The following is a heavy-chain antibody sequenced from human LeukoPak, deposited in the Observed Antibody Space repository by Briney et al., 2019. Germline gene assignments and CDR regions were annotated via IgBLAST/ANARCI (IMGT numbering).Heavy chain of an antibody. D-gene: IGHD6-19*01. CDR3: ARDAAGAIAVAWNYFDY. V-gene: IGHV4-59*01. CDR1: GGSFSGYY. Sequence: SETLSLTCAVYGGSFSGYYWSWIRQPPGKGLEWIGYIYYSGSTNYNPSLKSRVTISVDTSKNQFSLKLSSVTAADTAVYYCARDAAGAIAVAWNYFDYWGQGTLVTVSS. CDR2: IYYSGST. J-gene: IGHJ4*02.